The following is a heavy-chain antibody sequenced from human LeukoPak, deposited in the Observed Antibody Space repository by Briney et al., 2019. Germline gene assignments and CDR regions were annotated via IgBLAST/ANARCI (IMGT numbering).Heavy chain of an antibody. V-gene: IGHV3-21*01. CDR1: GFPFSSYS. CDR3: AREPSGTAIDY. CDR2: ISSSSSYI. D-gene: IGHD1-1*01. J-gene: IGHJ4*02. Sequence: GSLRLSCAASGFPFSSYSMNWVRQAPGKGLEWVSSISSSSSYIYYADSVKGRFTISRDNAKNSLYLQMNSLRAEDTAVYYCAREPSGTAIDYWGQGTLVTVSS.